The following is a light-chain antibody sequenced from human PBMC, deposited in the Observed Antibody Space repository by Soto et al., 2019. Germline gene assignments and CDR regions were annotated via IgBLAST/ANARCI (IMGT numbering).Light chain of an antibody. J-gene: IGKJ2*01. CDR2: AAS. V-gene: IGKV1-39*01. Sequence: DAQMTQSPSSLSASVGDSVTITCRASQSIGTYLDWYQHKPGKAPKLLIYAASSLQSGVPSRFSGSGSGTDFPLTISSLQPEDFATYYCQESHSTFGQGTKLEIK. CDR1: QSIGTY. CDR3: QESHST.